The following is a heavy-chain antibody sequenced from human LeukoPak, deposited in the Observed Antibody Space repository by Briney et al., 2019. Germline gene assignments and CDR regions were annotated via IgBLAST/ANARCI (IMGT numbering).Heavy chain of an antibody. V-gene: IGHV3-23*01. CDR2: INGNGAAT. CDR3: ANGLAASGNFLLRDYYYFIDV. D-gene: IGHD1-26*01. J-gene: IGHJ6*03. Sequence: GGSLRLSCAASGFTFDDYAMHWVRQAPGKGLEWVSTINGNGAATYYADSFKGRFLISRDDSKSTVYLRMNKLRVEDSGLYYCANGLAASGNFLLRDYYYFIDVWGKGTTVIVS. CDR1: GFTFDDYA.